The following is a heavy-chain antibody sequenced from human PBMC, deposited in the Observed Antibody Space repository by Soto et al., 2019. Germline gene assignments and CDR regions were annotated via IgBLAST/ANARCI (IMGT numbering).Heavy chain of an antibody. V-gene: IGHV4-59*01. CDR3: ARDYGDYSFFFDY. D-gene: IGHD4-17*01. CDR1: GGSITTYQ. CDR2: GYSGFT. J-gene: IGHJ4*02. Sequence: QVQLQESGPGLVKPSETLSLTCTVSGGSITTYQWSWIRQPPGKGLEWIGGYSGFTNYNPSLESRVTXSXDXXKTQFFLTLRSVTAADTAVYYCARDYGDYSFFFDYWGQGALVTVSS.